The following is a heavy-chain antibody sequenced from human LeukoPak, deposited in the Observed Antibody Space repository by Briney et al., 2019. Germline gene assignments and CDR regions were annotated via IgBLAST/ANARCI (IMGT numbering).Heavy chain of an antibody. V-gene: IGHV3-48*01. D-gene: IGHD6-6*01. CDR1: GFTFSSYS. Sequence: GGSLRLSCAASGFTFSSYSMNWVRQAPGKGLEWVSYISSSSGTIYYADSVKGRFTISRDNAKNSLYLQMNSLRAEDTAVYYCAREPPSVAALPTDYWGQGTLVTVSS. CDR3: AREPPSVAALPTDY. CDR2: ISSSSGTI. J-gene: IGHJ4*02.